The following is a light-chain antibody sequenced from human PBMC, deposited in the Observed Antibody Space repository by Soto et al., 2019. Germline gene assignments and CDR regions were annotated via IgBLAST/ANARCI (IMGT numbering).Light chain of an antibody. Sequence: QSALTQPASVSGSPGQSITIACTGTSSDVGGYDYVSWYQQHPGKAPKLMIYEVTNRPSGVSNRFSGSKSGNTASLTISGLQAEDEADYYCNSYTNTTTLVFGGGTNLTVL. CDR1: SSDVGGYDY. CDR3: NSYTNTTTLV. CDR2: EVT. V-gene: IGLV2-14*01. J-gene: IGLJ2*01.